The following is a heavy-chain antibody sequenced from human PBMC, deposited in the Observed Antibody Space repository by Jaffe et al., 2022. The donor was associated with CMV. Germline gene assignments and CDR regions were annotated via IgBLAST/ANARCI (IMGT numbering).Heavy chain of an antibody. CDR1: GGSVSSGSYY. J-gene: IGHJ5*02. D-gene: IGHD1-26*01. Sequence: QVQLQESGPGLVKPSETLSLTCTVSGGSVSSGSYYWSWIRQPPGKGLEWIGYIYYSGSTNYNPSLKSRVTISVDTSKNQFSLKLSSVTAADTAVYYCAITKWEPYNWFDPWGQGTLVTVSS. CDR2: IYYSGST. CDR3: AITKWEPYNWFDP. V-gene: IGHV4-61*01.